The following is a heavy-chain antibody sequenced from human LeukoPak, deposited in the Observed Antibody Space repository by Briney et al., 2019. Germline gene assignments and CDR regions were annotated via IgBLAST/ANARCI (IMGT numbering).Heavy chain of an antibody. D-gene: IGHD3-22*01. J-gene: IGHJ4*02. CDR3: ARSVVSYYYDSSGYYPYYFDY. Sequence: PGGSLRFSCAASGFTFSSYAMHWVRQAPGKGLEYVSAISSNGGSTYYANSVKGRFTISRDNSKNTLYLQMGSLRAEDMAVYYCARSVVSYYYDSSGYYPYYFDYWGQGTLVTVSS. CDR1: GFTFSSYA. V-gene: IGHV3-64*01. CDR2: ISSNGGST.